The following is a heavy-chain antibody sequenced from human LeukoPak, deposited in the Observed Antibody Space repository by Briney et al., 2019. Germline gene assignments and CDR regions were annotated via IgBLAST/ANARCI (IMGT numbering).Heavy chain of an antibody. Sequence: SETLSLTCTVSGGSISSSSYYWGWIRQPPGKGLEWIGSIYYSGSTYYNPSLTSRVTISVDTSKNQFSLKLSSVTAADTAVYYCARHVLWFGELLRSWFDPWGQGTLVTVSS. CDR1: GGSISSSSYY. CDR3: ARHVLWFGELLRSWFDP. J-gene: IGHJ5*02. CDR2: IYYSGST. V-gene: IGHV4-39*01. D-gene: IGHD3-10*01.